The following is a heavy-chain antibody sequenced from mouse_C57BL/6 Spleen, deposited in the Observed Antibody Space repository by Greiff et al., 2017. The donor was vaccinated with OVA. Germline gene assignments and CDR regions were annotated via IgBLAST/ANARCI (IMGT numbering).Heavy chain of an antibody. V-gene: IGHV1-72*01. CDR3: ASAYYSNPAWFAY. Sequence: VQLQQPGAELVKPGASVKLSCKASGYTFTSYWMHWVKQRPGRGLEWFGRIDPNSGGTKYNEKLKSKATLTVDKPSSTAYMQLNSLTSEDTAVYYCASAYYSNPAWFAYWGQGTLVTVSA. D-gene: IGHD2-5*01. CDR2: IDPNSGGT. J-gene: IGHJ3*01. CDR1: GYTFTSYW.